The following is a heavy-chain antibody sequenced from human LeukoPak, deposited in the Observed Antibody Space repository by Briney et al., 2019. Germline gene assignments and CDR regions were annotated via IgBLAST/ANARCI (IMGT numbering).Heavy chain of an antibody. CDR1: GGSISSYY. D-gene: IGHD3-10*01. J-gene: IGHJ4*02. V-gene: IGHV4-59*01. CDR2: IYYSGST. Sequence: KPSETLSLTCTVSGGSISSYYWSWIRQPPGKGLEWIGYIYYSGSTNYNPSLKSRVTISVDTSKNQFSLKLSSVTAADTAVYYCARAPLWFGGLFGLDYWGQGTLVTVSS. CDR3: ARAPLWFGGLFGLDY.